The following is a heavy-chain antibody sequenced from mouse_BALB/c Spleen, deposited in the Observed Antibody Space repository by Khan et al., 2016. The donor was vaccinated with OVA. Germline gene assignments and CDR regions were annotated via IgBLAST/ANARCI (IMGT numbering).Heavy chain of an antibody. CDR2: IYPGNSYT. CDR1: GYSFTSYL. CDR3: ARGGYSSFAY. J-gene: IGHJ3*01. V-gene: IGHV1-5*01. D-gene: IGHD1-3*01. Sequence: VQLKESGTVLARPGASVKMSCTASGYSFTSYLIHWVKQRPGKGLEWIGDIYPGNSYTTYNQKFKDKAKLTAGTSANTAYMELSSLTNEDSAVYYCARGGYSSFAYWGQGTLVTVSA.